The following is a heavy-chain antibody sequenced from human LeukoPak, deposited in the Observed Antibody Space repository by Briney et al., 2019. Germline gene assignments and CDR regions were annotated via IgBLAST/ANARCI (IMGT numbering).Heavy chain of an antibody. V-gene: IGHV4-4*07. D-gene: IGHD6-13*01. Sequence: SYXXXWIRQPAGKGLEWIGRIYASGSTNYNPSLKSRVTMSLDTSKNQFSLKLSSVTAADTAVYYCARGRGIAAAGKVYWGQGTLVTVSS. CDR2: IYASGST. J-gene: IGHJ4*02. CDR1: SYX. CDR3: ARGRGIAAAGKVY.